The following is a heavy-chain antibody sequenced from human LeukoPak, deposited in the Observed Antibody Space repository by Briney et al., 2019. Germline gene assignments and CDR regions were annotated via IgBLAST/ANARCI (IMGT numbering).Heavy chain of an antibody. V-gene: IGHV4-4*07. CDR2: IYTSGST. Sequence: PSETLSLTCTVSGGSISSYYWSWIRQPAGKGLEWIGRIYTSGSTNYNPSLKSRVTMSVDTSKNQFSLRLSSVTAADTAVYYCARNIVGATSYYYYYMGVWGKGTTVTVSS. CDR3: ARNIVGATSYYYYYMGV. D-gene: IGHD1-26*01. CDR1: GGSISSYY. J-gene: IGHJ6*03.